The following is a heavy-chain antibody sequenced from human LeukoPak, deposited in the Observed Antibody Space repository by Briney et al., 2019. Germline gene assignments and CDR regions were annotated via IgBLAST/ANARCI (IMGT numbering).Heavy chain of an antibody. CDR1: GFTVSNNY. J-gene: IGHJ4*02. V-gene: IGHV3-53*01. CDR3: ARAPNYGDYGGQ. CDR2: IYGGGTT. D-gene: IGHD4-17*01. Sequence: PGGSLRLSCAASGFTVSNNYMSWVRQAPGKGLEWVSLIYGGGTTYYADSVKGRFTISSDSSKNTLYLQMNSLRAEDTAVYYCARAPNYGDYGGQWGRGTLVTGSS.